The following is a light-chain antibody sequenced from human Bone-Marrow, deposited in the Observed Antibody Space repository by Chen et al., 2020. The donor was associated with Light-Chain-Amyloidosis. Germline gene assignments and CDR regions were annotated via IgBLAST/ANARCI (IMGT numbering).Light chain of an antibody. V-gene: IGKV4-1*01. J-gene: IGKJ2*01. CDR3: QQCYSTPYT. CDR1: QSVFYSSKNKNY. CDR2: WAS. Sequence: DIVMTQSPVSLPVSLGESATINCKSSQSVFYSSKNKNYLTWYQQKPGQPPKLLIYWASTLEYVVPDRFSGSGSGTDFTLTISSLQAEDVAVYYCQQCYSTPYTFGQGTKLEIQ.